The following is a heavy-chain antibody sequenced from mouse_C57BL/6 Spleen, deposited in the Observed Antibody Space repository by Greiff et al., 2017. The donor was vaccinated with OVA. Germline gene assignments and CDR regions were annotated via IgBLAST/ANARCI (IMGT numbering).Heavy chain of an antibody. CDR1: GYTFTSYW. CDR3: ARGGGYWFAY. Sequence: VQLQQSGAELVRPGTSVKLSCKASGYTFTSYWMHRVKQRPGQGLEWIGVIDPSDSYTNYNQKFKGKATLTVDTSSSTAYMQLSSLTSEDSAVYYCARGGGYWFAYWGQGTLVTVSA. V-gene: IGHV1-59*01. D-gene: IGHD3-1*01. CDR2: IDPSDSYT. J-gene: IGHJ3*01.